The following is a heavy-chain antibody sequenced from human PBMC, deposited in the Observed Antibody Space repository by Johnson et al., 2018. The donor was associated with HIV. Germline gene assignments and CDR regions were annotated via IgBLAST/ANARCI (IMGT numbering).Heavy chain of an antibody. D-gene: IGHD3-22*01. CDR3: ASGKVRSRYDSSGYCHHSTQTYAFDI. Sequence: VQLVESGGGLIQPGGSLRMSCVASGFTFSTYGMTWVRQAPGKGLEWVSAISGTGGTTYYADSVRGRFSISRDKSKDTLYLQMSSLRAGDTAVYYCASGKVRSRYDSSGYCHHSTQTYAFDIWGQGTMVTVSS. J-gene: IGHJ3*02. CDR2: ISGTGGTT. V-gene: IGHV3-23*04. CDR1: GFTFSTYG.